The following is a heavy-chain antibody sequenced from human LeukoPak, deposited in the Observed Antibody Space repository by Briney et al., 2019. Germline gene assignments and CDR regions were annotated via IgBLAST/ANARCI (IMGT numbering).Heavy chain of an antibody. CDR2: IYYSGNT. D-gene: IGHD1-20*01. CDR1: GGSISSGDYY. Sequence: SQTLSLTCTVSGGSISSGDYYWSWIRQPPGKGLEWIGYIYYSGNTYYNPSLNSRVIISVDTSKNQFSLKLRSVTAADTALYYCARLAHRXXNDGXXPWGQGTLVTVSS. V-gene: IGHV4-30-4*08. CDR3: ARLAHRXXNDGXXP. J-gene: IGHJ5*02.